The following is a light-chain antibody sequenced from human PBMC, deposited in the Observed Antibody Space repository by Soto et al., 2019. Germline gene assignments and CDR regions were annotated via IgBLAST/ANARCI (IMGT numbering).Light chain of an antibody. CDR2: GAS. Sequence: DIVMTQSPATLSLSPGERATLSCRASQSVSSNLAWYQQKPGQAPRLLIYGASSRATGIQDRFSGSGSGTEFTLTIRRLEPEDFAVYYCKQYGSPLTFGGGTKVDIK. CDR1: QSVSSN. J-gene: IGKJ4*01. CDR3: KQYGSPLT. V-gene: IGKV3-20*01.